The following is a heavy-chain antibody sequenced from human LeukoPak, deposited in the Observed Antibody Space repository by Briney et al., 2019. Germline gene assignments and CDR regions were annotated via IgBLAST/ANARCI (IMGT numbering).Heavy chain of an antibody. Sequence: SETLSLTCTVSGGSISSGDYYWSWIRQPPGKGLEWIGYIYYSGSTYYNPSLKSRVTISVDTSKNQFSLKLSSVTAADTAVYYCARDLRAGTTFLFSDLGAFDIWGQGTMVTVSS. CDR3: ARDLRAGTTFLFSDLGAFDI. D-gene: IGHD1-7*01. CDR2: IYYSGST. V-gene: IGHV4-30-4*08. J-gene: IGHJ3*02. CDR1: GGSISSGDYY.